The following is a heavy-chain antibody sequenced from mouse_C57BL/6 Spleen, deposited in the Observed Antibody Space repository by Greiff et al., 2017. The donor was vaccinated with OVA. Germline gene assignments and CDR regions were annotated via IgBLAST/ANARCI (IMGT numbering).Heavy chain of an antibody. Sequence: EVMLVESGGGLVQPGGSMKLSCVASGFTFSNYWMNWVRQSPEKWLEWVAQIRLKSDNYATHYAESVKGRFTISRDDSKSSVYLQMNNLRAEDTGIYYCTFNWDSFDYWGQGTTLTVSS. CDR1: GFTFSNYW. CDR3: TFNWDSFDY. J-gene: IGHJ2*01. V-gene: IGHV6-3*01. D-gene: IGHD4-1*01. CDR2: IRLKSDNYAT.